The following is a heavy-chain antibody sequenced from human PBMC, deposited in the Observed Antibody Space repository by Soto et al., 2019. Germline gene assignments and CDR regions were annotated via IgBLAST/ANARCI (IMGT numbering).Heavy chain of an antibody. V-gene: IGHV3-33*01. D-gene: IGHD3-16*01. CDR2: IWYDGSNK. Sequence: GGSLRLSCAASGFTFISYGMHWVLQAPCKGLEWVAVIWYDGSNKYYADSVKGRFTISRDNSKNTLYLQMNSLRAEDTAVYYCARDLALFWYFDLWGRGTLVTVSS. CDR1: GFTFISYG. J-gene: IGHJ2*01. CDR3: ARDLALFWYFDL.